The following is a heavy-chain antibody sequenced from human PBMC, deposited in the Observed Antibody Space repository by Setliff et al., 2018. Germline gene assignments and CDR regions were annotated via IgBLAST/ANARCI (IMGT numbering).Heavy chain of an antibody. CDR1: GGTFSSYA. CDR2: IIPILGIA. Sequence: GASVKVSCKASGGTFSSYAISWVRQAPGQGLEWMGGIIPILGIANYAQKFQGRVTITADESTSTAYMELSSLRSEDTAVYYCARDRNYYGSGSYYNADAFDIWGQGTMVT. V-gene: IGHV1-69*10. CDR3: ARDRNYYGSGSYYNADAFDI. D-gene: IGHD3-10*01. J-gene: IGHJ3*02.